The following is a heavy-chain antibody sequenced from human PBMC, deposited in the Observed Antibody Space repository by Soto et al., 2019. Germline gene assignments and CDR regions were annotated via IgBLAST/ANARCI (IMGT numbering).Heavy chain of an antibody. Sequence: EVHLVASGGGLVQPGGSLRLSCVASGFTFDYYWMHWVRQAPGEGLMWVSRLQTDGSHPDYAASVKGRFPISRDNAKNTLYLQMSNLRVEGTAVSYCARGGDPDYWGQGTLVTVSS. D-gene: IGHD3-16*01. CDR2: LQTDGSHP. CDR1: GFTFDYYW. V-gene: IGHV3-74*01. J-gene: IGHJ4*02. CDR3: ARGGDPDY.